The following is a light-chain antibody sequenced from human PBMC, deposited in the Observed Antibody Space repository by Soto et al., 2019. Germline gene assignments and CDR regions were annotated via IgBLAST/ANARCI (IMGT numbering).Light chain of an antibody. CDR3: MQAQQIPRT. J-gene: IGKJ1*01. Sequence: EIVMTQSPLSLSVTPGEPASISCRSSQSLLHPSGDSYLDWYVQRPGQSPQLLIYLGSKRASGVSDRFTGSGSGTHFTLRISRVEAEDVGIYYCMQAQQIPRTFGQGTKWIS. CDR2: LGS. CDR1: QSLLHPSGDSY. V-gene: IGKV2-28*01.